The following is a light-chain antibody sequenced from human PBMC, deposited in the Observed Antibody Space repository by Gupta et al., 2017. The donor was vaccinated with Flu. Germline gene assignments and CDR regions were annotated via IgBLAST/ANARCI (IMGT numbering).Light chain of an antibody. CDR3: DTWDSSRSGYV. J-gene: IGLJ1*01. Sequence: QSVLTQPPSVSAAPGQKVTISCSGSSSNIGNNYVSWYQQRPGTAPKLLIYEDNKRPSGIPDRFSASKSATSATLGITGLQTGDEADYYWDTWDSSRSGYVFGTGIKVTVL. V-gene: IGLV1-51*02. CDR2: EDN. CDR1: SSNIGNNY.